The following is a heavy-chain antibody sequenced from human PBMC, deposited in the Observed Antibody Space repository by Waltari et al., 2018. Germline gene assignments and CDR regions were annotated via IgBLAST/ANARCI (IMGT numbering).Heavy chain of an antibody. Sequence: QVQLQESGPGLVMPSQTLSLPFTVPGGSISSGGYSWSLFRQHPGTGLKWIGYIYYCGSTYYNPSLKSRVTVSVDTSKNQFSRKLSSVTAADTAVYYCAREYCSGGSCYPDPWGQGTLVTVSS. D-gene: IGHD2-15*01. CDR3: AREYCSGGSCYPDP. V-gene: IGHV4-31*03. CDR2: IYYCGST. J-gene: IGHJ5*02. CDR1: GGSISSGGYS.